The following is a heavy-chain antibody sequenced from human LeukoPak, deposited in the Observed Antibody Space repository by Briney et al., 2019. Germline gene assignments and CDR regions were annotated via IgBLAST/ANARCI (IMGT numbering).Heavy chain of an antibody. CDR1: GFTFSTYA. D-gene: IGHD2-21*02. V-gene: IGHV3-23*01. CDR3: ARGLAVTALGY. CDR2: ISASAHNTYYA. Sequence: GGSLRLSCAASGFTFSTYAMSWVRQAPGKGLEWVSGISASAHNTYYAYYADSVKGRFTISRDNSKNTLYLQMNGLRAEDTAVYYCARGLAVTALGYWGQGTLVTVSS. J-gene: IGHJ4*02.